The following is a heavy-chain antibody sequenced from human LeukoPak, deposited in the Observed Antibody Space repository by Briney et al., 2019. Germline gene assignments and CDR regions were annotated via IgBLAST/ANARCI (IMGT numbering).Heavy chain of an antibody. V-gene: IGHV3-7*04. Sequence: GGSLRLSCAASGFTFSSYWMSWVRQAPGKGLEWVANIKRDGSEKYYVDSVKGRFTISRDNAENSLYLQMSSLRVEDTAVYYCARNYGGNSGTGYWGQGTLVTVSS. J-gene: IGHJ4*02. CDR1: GFTFSSYW. CDR3: ARNYGGNSGTGY. CDR2: IKRDGSEK. D-gene: IGHD4-23*01.